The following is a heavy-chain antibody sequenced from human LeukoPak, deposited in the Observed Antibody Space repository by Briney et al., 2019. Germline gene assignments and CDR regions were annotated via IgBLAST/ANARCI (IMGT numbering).Heavy chain of an antibody. Sequence: GGSLRLSCAATGFTFSSFTMNWVRQAPGKGLEWVSSISGTTDTIYYADSVKGRFTISRNNANNSVSLQMNSLRAEDTAVYYCARGGTYSSSWSHGWGQGTLVTVSS. CDR2: ISGTTDTI. CDR1: GFTFSSFT. D-gene: IGHD6-13*01. CDR3: ARGGTYSSSWSHG. V-gene: IGHV3-48*04. J-gene: IGHJ4*02.